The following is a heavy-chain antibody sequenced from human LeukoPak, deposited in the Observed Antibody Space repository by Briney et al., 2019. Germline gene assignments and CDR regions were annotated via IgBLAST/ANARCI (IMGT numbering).Heavy chain of an antibody. V-gene: IGHV3-21*01. CDR3: ARGYYYDSSTYSNDN. J-gene: IGHJ4*02. D-gene: IGHD3-22*01. Sequence: AGGSLRLSCAVSGFTFSSYSMNWVRQAPGKGLEWVSSISYTSTYMYYADSVKGRFTISRDDAKNSLYLQMNSLRAEDTAVYYCARGYYYDSSTYSNDNWGQGTLVTVSS. CDR2: ISYTSTYM. CDR1: GFTFSSYS.